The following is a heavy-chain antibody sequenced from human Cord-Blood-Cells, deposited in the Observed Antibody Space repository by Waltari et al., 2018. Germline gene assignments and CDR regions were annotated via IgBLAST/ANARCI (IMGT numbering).Heavy chain of an antibody. D-gene: IGHD3-10*01. CDR3: ARVDYYGSGSYNWFDP. V-gene: IGHV4-34*01. J-gene: IGHJ5*02. CDR1: GGSFSGSY. Sequence: QVQLQQWGAGLLKPSETLSLTCAVYGGSFSGSYWSWSRQPPGKGLEWIGEINHSGSTNYNPSLKSRVTISVDTSKNQFSLKLSSVTAADTAVYYCARVDYYGSGSYNWFDPWGQGTLVTVSS. CDR2: INHSGST.